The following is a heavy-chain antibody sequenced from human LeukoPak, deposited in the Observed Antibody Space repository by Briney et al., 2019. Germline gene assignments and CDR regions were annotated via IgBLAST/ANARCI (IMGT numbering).Heavy chain of an antibody. V-gene: IGHV3-53*01. D-gene: IGHD5-18*01. CDR1: GFTVSSNP. J-gene: IGHJ4*02. CDR3: ARVSYWGRDTAMDGLDY. CDR2: IYSDNT. Sequence: GGSLRLSCTVSGFTVSSNPMSWVRQAPGKGLEWVSFIYSDNTHYSDSVKGRFTISRDNSKNTLYLQMNSLRAEDTAVYYCARVSYWGRDTAMDGLDYWGQGTLVTVSS.